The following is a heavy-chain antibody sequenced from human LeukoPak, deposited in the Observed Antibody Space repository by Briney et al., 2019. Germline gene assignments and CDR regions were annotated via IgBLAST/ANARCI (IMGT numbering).Heavy chain of an antibody. CDR2: INHSGST. CDR3: ARGTRPTTVTTFDY. D-gene: IGHD4-17*01. J-gene: IGHJ4*02. CDR1: GGSFSGYY. V-gene: IGHV4-34*01. Sequence: ETLSLTYAVYGGSFSGYYWSWIRQPPGKGLEWIGEINHSGSTNYNPSLKSRVTISVDTSKNQFSLKLSSVTAADTAVYYCARGTRPTTVTTFDYWGQGTLVTVSS.